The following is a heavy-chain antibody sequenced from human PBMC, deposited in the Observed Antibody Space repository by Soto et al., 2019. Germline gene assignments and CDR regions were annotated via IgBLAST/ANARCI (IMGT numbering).Heavy chain of an antibody. CDR3: ARTAVRYYYDSSGPSDRFEH. Sequence: ASVNVSCKASGYTFTSYYMHWVRQAPGQGLEWMGIINPSVGSTSYAQKFQGRVTMTRDTSTSTVYMEPSSLRSEDTAVYYCARTAVRYYYDSSGPSDRFEHWGQGTLVNVSS. D-gene: IGHD3-22*01. V-gene: IGHV1-46*01. CDR1: GYTFTSYY. CDR2: INPSVGST. J-gene: IGHJ5*02.